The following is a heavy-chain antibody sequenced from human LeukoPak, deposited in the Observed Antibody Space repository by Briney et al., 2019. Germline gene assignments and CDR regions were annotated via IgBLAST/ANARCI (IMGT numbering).Heavy chain of an antibody. CDR1: GGTFSSYA. Sequence: SVKVSCKASGGTFSSYAISWVRQAPGQGLEWMGGITPMFGTANYAQKFQGRVTVIADESTSTAYMELSSLRSEDTAVYYCVRDGSYYDSSGYYYLYWGQGTLVTVSS. D-gene: IGHD3-22*01. CDR2: ITPMFGTA. J-gene: IGHJ4*02. CDR3: VRDGSYYDSSGYYYLY. V-gene: IGHV1-69*13.